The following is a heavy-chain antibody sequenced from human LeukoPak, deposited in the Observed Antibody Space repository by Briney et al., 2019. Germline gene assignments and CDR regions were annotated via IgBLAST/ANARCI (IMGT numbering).Heavy chain of an antibody. Sequence: GGSLRLSCAASGFIFSSYGMLGVRQAPGKGLEGVAFIRYDGSNKYYADSVKGRFTISRDNSKSTLYLQMNSLRAEDTAVYYCAKFEDGRSPIDYWGQGTLVTVSS. D-gene: IGHD1-14*01. J-gene: IGHJ4*02. CDR3: AKFEDGRSPIDY. CDR1: GFIFSSYG. CDR2: IRYDGSNK. V-gene: IGHV3-30*02.